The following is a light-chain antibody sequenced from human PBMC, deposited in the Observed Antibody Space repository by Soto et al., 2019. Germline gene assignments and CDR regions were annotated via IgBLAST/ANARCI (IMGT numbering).Light chain of an antibody. CDR2: LGS. CDR1: QSLLHSNGYNY. V-gene: IGKV2-28*01. CDR3: MQALQTPLFT. J-gene: IGKJ3*01. Sequence: DIVITHSPLSLPVTPGEPASISCRSSQSLLHSNGYNYLDWYLQKPGQSPQLLIYLGSNRSSGVPDRFSGSGSGTDFTLKISRVEAEDVGVYYCMQALQTPLFTFGPGTKVDIK.